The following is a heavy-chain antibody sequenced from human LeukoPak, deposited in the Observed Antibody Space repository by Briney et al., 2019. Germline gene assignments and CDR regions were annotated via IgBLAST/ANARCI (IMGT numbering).Heavy chain of an antibody. Sequence: ASVKVSCKASGYTFTGYYMHLVRQAPGQGLEWMGWINPNSGGTNYAQKFQGRVTLTRDTSISTAYMELSRLRSDDTAVYYCAREGDSSGYYYYFDYWGQGTLVTVSS. J-gene: IGHJ4*02. CDR2: INPNSGGT. V-gene: IGHV1-2*02. CDR3: AREGDSSGYYYYFDY. CDR1: GYTFTGYY. D-gene: IGHD3-22*01.